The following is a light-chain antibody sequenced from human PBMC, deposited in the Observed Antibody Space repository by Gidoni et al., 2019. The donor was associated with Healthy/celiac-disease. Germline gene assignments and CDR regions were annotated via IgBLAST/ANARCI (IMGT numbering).Light chain of an antibody. V-gene: IGKV1-39*01. CDR2: AAS. CDR3: QQSYSTPPYT. Sequence: DIQMTQSPSSLSASVGDRVTITCRASQSISSYLNWYQQKPGKAPKLPIYAASSLQSGVPSRFSGSGSGTDFTLTISSLQPEDFPTYYCQQSYSTPPYTFGQXTKLEIK. CDR1: QSISSY. J-gene: IGKJ2*01.